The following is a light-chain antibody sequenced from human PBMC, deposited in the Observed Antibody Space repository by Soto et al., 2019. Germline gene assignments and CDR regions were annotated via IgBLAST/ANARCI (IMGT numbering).Light chain of an antibody. V-gene: IGLV2-8*01. J-gene: IGLJ1*01. CDR2: EVT. CDR3: SSYAASNKHV. CDR1: SSDVGGYDF. Sequence: QSALTQPPSASGSPGQSITISCTGTSSDVGGYDFVSWYQQHPGKAPKLMIYEVTKRPSGVPDRFSGSKSGNTASLTVSGLQPEDEADYYCSSYAASNKHVFXTGTKVTVL.